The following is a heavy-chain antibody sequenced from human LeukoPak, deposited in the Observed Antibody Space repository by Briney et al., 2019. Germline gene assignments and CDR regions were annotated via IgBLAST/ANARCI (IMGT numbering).Heavy chain of an antibody. J-gene: IGHJ6*02. Sequence: GGSLRLSCSASGFTFRYYNMDRVRQAPGKGVGRVSYITDSGNTIHYADCVKGRFTISRDNAKNSLYMQMSSLRAEDTAVYYCARAIGLAGGGVDVWGQGTTVTVSS. CDR1: GFTFRYYN. V-gene: IGHV3-11*01. CDR3: ARAIGLAGGGVDV. CDR2: ITDSGNTI. D-gene: IGHD4-23*01.